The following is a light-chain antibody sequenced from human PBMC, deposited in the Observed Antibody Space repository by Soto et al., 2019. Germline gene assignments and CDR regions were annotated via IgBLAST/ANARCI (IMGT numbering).Light chain of an antibody. V-gene: IGLV2-14*01. CDR1: SSDVGGYNY. CDR2: DVG. Sequence: ALTQPASVSGSPGQSITISCTGTSSDVGGYNYVSWYQQHPGKAPKLMIYDVGNRPSGVSNRFSGSKSGNTASLTISGLQAEDEADYYCSSYTSSSTLDVFGTGTKVTVL. CDR3: SSYTSSSTLDV. J-gene: IGLJ1*01.